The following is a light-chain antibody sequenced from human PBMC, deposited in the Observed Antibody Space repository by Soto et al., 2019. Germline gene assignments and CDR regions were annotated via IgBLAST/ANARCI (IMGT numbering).Light chain of an antibody. CDR2: EVS. CDR1: SSDVGGYNY. J-gene: IGLJ1*01. CDR3: CSYVGASIYV. Sequence: QSALTHPASVSGSPGQSITISCTATSSDVGGYNYVSWYQQHPGKAPKLMIYEVSNRHSGVSNRFSGSTSGSTASLTISGLQTDNEADYYCCSYVGASIYVFGTGTKVTVL. V-gene: IGLV2-14*01.